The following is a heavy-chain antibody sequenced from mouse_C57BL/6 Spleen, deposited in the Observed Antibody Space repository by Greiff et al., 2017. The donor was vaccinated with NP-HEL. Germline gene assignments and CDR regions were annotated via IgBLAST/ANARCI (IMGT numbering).Heavy chain of an antibody. Sequence: EVQRVESGGGLVKPGGSLKLSCAASGFTFSDYGMHWVRQAPEKGLECVAYISSGSSTIYYADTVKGRFTISRDNAKNTLFLQMTSLRSEDTAMYYCARNYYGSSRPLYYFDYWGQGTTLTVSS. V-gene: IGHV5-17*01. J-gene: IGHJ2*01. CDR3: ARNYYGSSRPLYYFDY. D-gene: IGHD1-1*01. CDR2: ISSGSSTI. CDR1: GFTFSDYG.